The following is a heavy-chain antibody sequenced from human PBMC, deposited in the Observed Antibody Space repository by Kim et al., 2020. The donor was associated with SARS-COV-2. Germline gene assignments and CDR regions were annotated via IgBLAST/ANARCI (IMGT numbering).Heavy chain of an antibody. D-gene: IGHD2-2*01. CDR2: IIPIFGTA. CDR1: GGTFSSYA. Sequence: SVKVSCKASGGTFSSYAISWVRQAPGQGLEWMGGIIPIFGTANYAQKFQGRVTITADESTSTAYMELSSLRSEDTAVYYCARDLCQVRPRGILDFDYWGQGTLVTVSS. CDR3: ARDLCQVRPRGILDFDY. J-gene: IGHJ4*02. V-gene: IGHV1-69*13.